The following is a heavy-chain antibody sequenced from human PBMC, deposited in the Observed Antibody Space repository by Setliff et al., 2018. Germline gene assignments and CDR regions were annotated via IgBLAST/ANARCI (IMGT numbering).Heavy chain of an antibody. Sequence: ASVKVSCKASGYTFTNYGVTWVRQAPGQGLEWMGWISPYSGNTYYAPGLQGRVTLTTDTSTTTAYLELRSLTSDDTAVYYCSRLVRYCTTTTCQRASGDDYWGQGTLVTVSS. V-gene: IGHV1-18*01. CDR3: SRLVRYCTTTTCQRASGDDY. J-gene: IGHJ4*02. CDR2: ISPYSGNT. D-gene: IGHD2-8*01. CDR1: GYTFTNYG.